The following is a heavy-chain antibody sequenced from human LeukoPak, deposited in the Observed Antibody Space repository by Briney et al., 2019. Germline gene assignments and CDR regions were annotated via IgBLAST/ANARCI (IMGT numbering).Heavy chain of an antibody. Sequence: PGGSLRLSCAASGFTFSSYSMNWVRQAPGKGLEWVSYISSSSSTIYYADSVKGRFTISRDNAKNSLYLQMNSLRAEDTAVYYCAKVDYGDWPSYYFDYWGQGTLVTVSS. V-gene: IGHV3-48*01. CDR3: AKVDYGDWPSYYFDY. D-gene: IGHD4-17*01. J-gene: IGHJ4*02. CDR1: GFTFSSYS. CDR2: ISSSSSTI.